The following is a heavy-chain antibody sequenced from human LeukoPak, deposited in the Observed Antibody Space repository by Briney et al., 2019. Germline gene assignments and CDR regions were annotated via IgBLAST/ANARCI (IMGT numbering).Heavy chain of an antibody. CDR3: ARARAAMVRGGPLTD. CDR2: MIPIFGTA. V-gene: IGHV1-69*01. J-gene: IGHJ4*02. CDR1: GGTFSSYA. D-gene: IGHD3-10*01. Sequence: GSSVKFSCKASGGTFSSYAISWVRQAPGQGLEWMGGMIPIFGTANYAQKFQGRVTITADESTSTAYKELSSLRSEDTAVYYCARARAAMVRGGPLTDWGQGTLVTVSS.